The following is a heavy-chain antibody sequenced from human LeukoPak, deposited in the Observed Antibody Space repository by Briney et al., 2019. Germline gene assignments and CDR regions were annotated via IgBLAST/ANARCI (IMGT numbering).Heavy chain of an antibody. Sequence: PSETLSLTCTVSGGSISSSSYYWGWIRQPPGKGLEWIGSIYYSGSTYYNPSLKSRFTISVDTSKNQFSLKLSSVTAADTAVYYCARPIDPNYYDSSGFDYWGQGTLVTVSS. V-gene: IGHV4-39*01. CDR1: GGSISSSSYY. J-gene: IGHJ4*02. CDR3: ARPIDPNYYDSSGFDY. CDR2: IYYSGST. D-gene: IGHD3-22*01.